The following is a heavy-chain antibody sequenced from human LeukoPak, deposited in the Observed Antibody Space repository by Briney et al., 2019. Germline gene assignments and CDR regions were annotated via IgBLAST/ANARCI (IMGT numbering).Heavy chain of an antibody. Sequence: SQTLSLTCAISGDSVSSNSAAWNRIRQSPSRGLEWLGRTYYRSKWYNDYAVSVKSRITINPDTSKNQFSLQLNSVTPEDTAVYYCARDRYYDFWSGPTNWFDPWGQGTLVTVSS. CDR1: GDSVSSNSAA. D-gene: IGHD3-3*01. CDR3: ARDRYYDFWSGPTNWFDP. J-gene: IGHJ5*02. V-gene: IGHV6-1*01. CDR2: TYYRSKWYN.